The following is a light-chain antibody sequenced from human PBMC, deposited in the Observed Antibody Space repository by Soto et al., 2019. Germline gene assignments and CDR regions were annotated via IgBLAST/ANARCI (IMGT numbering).Light chain of an antibody. CDR2: QTS. V-gene: IGKV3-11*01. CDR1: QYINTR. J-gene: IGKJ1*01. CDR3: HQRQSWPRT. Sequence: EIVLTQSPATLSSFPGDRVTLSCRASQYINTRLAWYQHRPGQAPRLLIYQTSIRAAGIPARFSASGTGTDFTLTISDVQPEDFAVYYCHQRQSWPRTFGQGAKLDIK.